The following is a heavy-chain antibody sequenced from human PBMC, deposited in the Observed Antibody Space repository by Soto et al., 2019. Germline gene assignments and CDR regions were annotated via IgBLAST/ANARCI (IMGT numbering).Heavy chain of an antibody. D-gene: IGHD5-12*01. J-gene: IGHJ4*02. CDR3: GRDRGGYNFDY. CDR1: GGSISSGGYY. CDR2: IYYSGST. Sequence: SETLSLTCTVSGGSISSGGYYWSWIRQHPGKGLEWIGYIYYSGSTYYNPSLKSRVTISVDTSNNQFSLKLSSVTAADTAVYYCGRDRGGYNFDYWGQGTLVTVSS. V-gene: IGHV4-31*03.